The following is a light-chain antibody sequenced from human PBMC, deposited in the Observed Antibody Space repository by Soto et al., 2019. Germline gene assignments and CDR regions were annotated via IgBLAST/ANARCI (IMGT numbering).Light chain of an antibody. CDR2: HAS. Sequence: EIVMTQSPATLSVSPGERATLSCRASQSVSSNLAWYQQKPGQAPRFHIFHASTRATGIPARFSGSGSGTEFTLTISSLQSEDFAVYYCQHYNNWPYTFGQGTKLEIK. J-gene: IGKJ2*01. CDR1: QSVSSN. V-gene: IGKV3-15*01. CDR3: QHYNNWPYT.